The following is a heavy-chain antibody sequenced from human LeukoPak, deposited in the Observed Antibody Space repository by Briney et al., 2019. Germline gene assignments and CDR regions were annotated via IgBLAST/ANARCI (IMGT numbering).Heavy chain of an antibody. D-gene: IGHD2-2*02. V-gene: IGHV3-23*01. Sequence: PGGSLRLSCAASGFTFSNYAMSWVRQAPGMGLEWVSAITDNGDNTYYADSVKGRFTLSRDNSKNTLYLQMSSLRAEDTAVYYCAKLGTDCSSTSCYRRSFDYWGQGTLVTVSS. CDR1: GFTFSNYA. J-gene: IGHJ4*02. CDR3: AKLGTDCSSTSCYRRSFDY. CDR2: ITDNGDNT.